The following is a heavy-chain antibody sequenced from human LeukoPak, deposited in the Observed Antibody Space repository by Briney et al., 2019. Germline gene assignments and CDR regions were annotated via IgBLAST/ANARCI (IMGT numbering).Heavy chain of an antibody. CDR1: GGSVSSGSYY. J-gene: IGHJ5*02. V-gene: IGHV4-61*01. Sequence: SETLSLTCTVSGGSVSSGSYYWSWIRQPPGKGLEWIGEINHSGSTNYNPSLKSRVTISVDTSKNQFSLKLSSVTAADTAVYYCARGGYKASGYLRNNWFDPWGQGTLVTVSS. D-gene: IGHD3-22*01. CDR3: ARGGYKASGYLRNNWFDP. CDR2: INHSGST.